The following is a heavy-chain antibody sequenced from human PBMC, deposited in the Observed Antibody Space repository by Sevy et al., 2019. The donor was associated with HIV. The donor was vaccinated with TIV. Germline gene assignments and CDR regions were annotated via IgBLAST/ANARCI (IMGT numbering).Heavy chain of an antibody. CDR3: ARDAPYCSGGSCLGSGDAFDI. Sequence: GGSLRLSCAASGFTVSSNYMSWVRQAPGKGLEWVSVIYSGDSTYYADSVKGRFTISRDNSKNTLYLQMNSLRAEDTAVYYCARDAPYCSGGSCLGSGDAFDIWGQGTMVTVSS. J-gene: IGHJ3*02. CDR1: GFTVSSNY. D-gene: IGHD2-15*01. V-gene: IGHV3-53*01. CDR2: IYSGDST.